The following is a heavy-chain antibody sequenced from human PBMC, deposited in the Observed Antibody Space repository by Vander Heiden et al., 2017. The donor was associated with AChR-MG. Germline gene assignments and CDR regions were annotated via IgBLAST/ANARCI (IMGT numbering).Heavy chain of an antibody. J-gene: IGHJ4*02. V-gene: IGHV4-39*01. Sequence: QLQLQESGPGLVKPSETLSLTCTVSGGSISSRSYYWGWIRQPPGKGLEWIGSIYYSGSTYYNPSLKSRVTISVDTSKNQFSLKLSSVTAADTAVYYCARHESRYPPVHDFDYWGQGTLVTVSS. D-gene: IGHD1-1*01. CDR3: ARHESRYPPVHDFDY. CDR1: GGSISSRSYY. CDR2: IYYSGST.